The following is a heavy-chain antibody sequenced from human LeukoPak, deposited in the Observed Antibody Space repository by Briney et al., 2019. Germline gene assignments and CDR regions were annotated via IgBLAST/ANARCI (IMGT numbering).Heavy chain of an antibody. V-gene: IGHV4-59*01. Sequence: SETLSLTCTVSGASISSSYWSWIRQPPGKGQEWIGYIYYSGTTKYNPSLKSRVTISIDTSKNQFSLKVNSVTAADTAVYYCARGQPQRYNSGWYVNWFDPWGQGTLVSVSS. CDR1: GASISSSY. CDR3: ARGQPQRYNSGWYVNWFDP. CDR2: IYYSGTT. J-gene: IGHJ5*02. D-gene: IGHD6-19*01.